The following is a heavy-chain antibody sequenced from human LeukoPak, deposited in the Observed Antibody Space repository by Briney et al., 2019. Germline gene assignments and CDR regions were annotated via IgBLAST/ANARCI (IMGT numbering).Heavy chain of an antibody. D-gene: IGHD3-3*01. CDR3: ARAWNYDFWSGYYTGPVYFQH. CDR1: GFTFSSYW. Sequence: GGSLRLSCAASGFTFSSYWMSWVRQAPGKGLEWVANIKQDGSEKYYVDPVKGRFTISRDNAKNSLYLQMNSLRAEDTAVYYRARAWNYDFWSGYYTGPVYFQHWGQGTLVTVSS. V-gene: IGHV3-7*01. CDR2: IKQDGSEK. J-gene: IGHJ1*01.